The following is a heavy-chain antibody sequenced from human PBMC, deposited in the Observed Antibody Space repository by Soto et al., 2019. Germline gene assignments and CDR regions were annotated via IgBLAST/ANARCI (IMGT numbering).Heavy chain of an antibody. D-gene: IGHD3-10*01. CDR3: AKVVLWFGENYFDH. CDR1: GFTFNSYA. V-gene: IGHV3-23*01. Sequence: EVQLLESGGGLVQPGGSLRVSCAASGFTFNSYAMTWVRQTPGRGLEWVSSVSGSGDNTYYADSVRGRFTISRDNSKNTLHLQMNSLRAEDTAVYYCAKVVLWFGENYFDHWGQGTLVTVSS. J-gene: IGHJ4*02. CDR2: VSGSGDNT.